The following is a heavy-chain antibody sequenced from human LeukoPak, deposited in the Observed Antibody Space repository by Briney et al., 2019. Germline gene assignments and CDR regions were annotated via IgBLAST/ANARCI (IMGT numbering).Heavy chain of an antibody. Sequence: PGGSLRLSCAASGFIFSNYWMNWVRLAPGKGLEWVANIKQDGGEKYFADSVKGRFSVSRDNARNSLYLQMNSLRAEGTAVYYCARESRSGLDYWGQGTLVAVSS. CDR2: IKQDGGEK. J-gene: IGHJ4*02. CDR3: ARESRSGLDY. D-gene: IGHD3-3*01. V-gene: IGHV3-7*03. CDR1: GFIFSNYW.